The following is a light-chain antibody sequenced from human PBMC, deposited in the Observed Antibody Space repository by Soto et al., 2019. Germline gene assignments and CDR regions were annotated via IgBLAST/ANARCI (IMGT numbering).Light chain of an antibody. Sequence: DIQMTQSPSSLSASVGDRVTITCRASQCISSNLNWYQQKPGKAPKLMIYTAASLQSGVPSRFSGSGAGTDFTLTIASLQLEDYATYYCQQSNSLPPTFGQGTKVEIK. CDR2: TAA. CDR1: QCISSN. CDR3: QQSNSLPPT. V-gene: IGKV1-39*01. J-gene: IGKJ1*01.